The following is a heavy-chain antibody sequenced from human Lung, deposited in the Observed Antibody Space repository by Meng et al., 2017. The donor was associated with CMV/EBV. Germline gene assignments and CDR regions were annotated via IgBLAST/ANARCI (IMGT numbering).Heavy chain of an antibody. CDR1: GGSISSGDYY. V-gene: IGHV4-30-4*01. Sequence: QVQMQESGPGLVKPSQTLSLTGTVSGGSISSGDYYWSWIRQPPGKGLEWIGYIYYSGSTYYNPSLKSRVTISVDTSKNQFSLKLSSVTAADTAVYYCARDRTTGRYFDYWGQGTLVTVSS. D-gene: IGHD4-11*01. J-gene: IGHJ4*02. CDR2: IYYSGST. CDR3: ARDRTTGRYFDY.